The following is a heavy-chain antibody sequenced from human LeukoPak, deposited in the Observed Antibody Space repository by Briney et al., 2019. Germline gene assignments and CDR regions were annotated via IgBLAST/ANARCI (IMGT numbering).Heavy chain of an antibody. D-gene: IGHD6-19*01. J-gene: IGHJ6*02. CDR3: ARDPGLGAGPLTYYGMDV. V-gene: IGHV1-18*01. Sequence: GASVKVSCKASGYTFTNYAMHWVRQAPGQGLEWMGWISAYNGNTNYAPKLQGRVTMTTDTSTSTAYMELRSLRSDDTAVYYCARDPGLGAGPLTYYGMDVWGQGTTVTVSS. CDR2: ISAYNGNT. CDR1: GYTFTNYA.